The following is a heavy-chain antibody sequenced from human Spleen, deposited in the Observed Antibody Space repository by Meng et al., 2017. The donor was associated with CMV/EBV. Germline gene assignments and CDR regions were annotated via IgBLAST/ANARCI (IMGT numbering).Heavy chain of an antibody. V-gene: IGHV3-30*03. D-gene: IGHD3-22*01. CDR2: ISYDGSIR. CDR1: GFTFTSYG. Sequence: GESLKISCAASGFTFTSYGMHWVRQAPGKGLEWVAVISYDGSIRNYADSVKGRFTISRDNSKNTLYLQMNSLRAEDTAVYYCARASHYYDSAFDIWGQGTMVTVSS. CDR3: ARASHYYDSAFDI. J-gene: IGHJ3*02.